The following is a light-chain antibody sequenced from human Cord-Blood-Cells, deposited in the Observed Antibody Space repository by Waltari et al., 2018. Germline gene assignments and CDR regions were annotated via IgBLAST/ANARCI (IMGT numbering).Light chain of an antibody. J-gene: IGKJ1*01. CDR3: QQYGSSRT. CDR1: QSVSSSY. CDR2: GAS. V-gene: IGKV3-20*01. Sequence: ELVSTQSTGTLSLYPGESANLTCRASQSVSSSYLAWYQQKPGQAPRLLIYGASSRATVIPDRFSGSGSGTDFTLTRSRLKPEDCAVYYCQQYGSSRTFGQGTKVEIK.